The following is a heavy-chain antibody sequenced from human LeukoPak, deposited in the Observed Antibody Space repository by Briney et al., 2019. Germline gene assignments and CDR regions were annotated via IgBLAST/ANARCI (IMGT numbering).Heavy chain of an antibody. CDR2: IYYTGST. CDR3: AREVRTGWFDP. J-gene: IGHJ5*02. CDR1: GGSAGRVSYY. Sequence: SETLSLTCTVSGGSAGRVSYYWSWIRQSPGKGLEWIGYIYYTGSTNYNPSLKSRVTISLDTSQNQFSLKLSSVTAADTAVYYCAREVRTGWFDPWGQGTLVTVSS. V-gene: IGHV4-61*01.